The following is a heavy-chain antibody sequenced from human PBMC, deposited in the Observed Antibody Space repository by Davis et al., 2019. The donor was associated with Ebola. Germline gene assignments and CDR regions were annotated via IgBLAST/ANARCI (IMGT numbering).Heavy chain of an antibody. D-gene: IGHD6-19*01. CDR2: INPNSGGT. CDR3: ARDILSAVAGPYYFDY. J-gene: IGHJ4*02. V-gene: IGHV1-2*04. CDR1: GYTFTGYY. Sequence: ASVKVSCKASGYTFTGYYMHWVRQAPGQGLEWMGWINPNSGGTNYAQKFQGWVTMTRDTSISTAYMELSRLRSEDTAVYYCARDILSAVAGPYYFDYWGQGTLVTVSS.